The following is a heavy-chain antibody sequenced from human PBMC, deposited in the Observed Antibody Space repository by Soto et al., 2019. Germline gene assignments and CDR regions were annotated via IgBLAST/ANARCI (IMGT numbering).Heavy chain of an antibody. J-gene: IGHJ4*02. CDR3: ARGQKGYSSSWYVD. CDR1: GGSFSGYY. CDR2: INHVGGT. V-gene: IGHV4-34*01. D-gene: IGHD6-13*01. Sequence: QVQLQQWGAGLLKPSETLSLTCAVYGGSFSGYYWSWIRQPPGKGLEWIGEINHVGGTNYNPSLKCRLTISGDTSKNQFSLKVNSVTAADTAVYYCARGQKGYSSSWYVDWGQGTPVTVSS.